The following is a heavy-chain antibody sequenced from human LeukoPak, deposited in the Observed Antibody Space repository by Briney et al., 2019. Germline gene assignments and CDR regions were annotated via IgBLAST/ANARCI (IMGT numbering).Heavy chain of an antibody. CDR3: ARVRTTDTLTGYKQELDY. CDR1: GFTFSDYE. Sequence: GGSLRLSCAASGFTFSDYEMNWVRQAPEKGLEWVSYISAGAGVIFYADSVKGRFSITRDNAKNSLFLQMNSLRAEDTAAYYCARVRTTDTLTGYKQELDYWGRGTLVTVSS. CDR2: ISAGAGVI. V-gene: IGHV3-48*03. J-gene: IGHJ4*02. D-gene: IGHD3-9*01.